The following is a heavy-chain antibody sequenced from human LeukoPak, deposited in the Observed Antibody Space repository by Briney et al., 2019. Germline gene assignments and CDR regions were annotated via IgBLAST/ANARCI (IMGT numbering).Heavy chain of an antibody. V-gene: IGHV3-23*01. J-gene: IGHJ4*02. CDR2: ISGSGGST. CDR1: GFTFSDYY. Sequence: QTGGSLRLSCAASGFTFSDYYMSWIRQAPGKGLEWVSAISGSGGSTYYADSVKGRFTISRDNSKNTLYLQMNSLRAEDTAVYYCAKDYYDSSGYYPIDYWGQGTLVTVSS. CDR3: AKDYYDSSGYYPIDY. D-gene: IGHD3-22*01.